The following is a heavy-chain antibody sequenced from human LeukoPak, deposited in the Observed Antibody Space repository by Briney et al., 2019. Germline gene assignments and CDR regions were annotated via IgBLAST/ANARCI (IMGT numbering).Heavy chain of an antibody. CDR1: RGSISSGDYY. CDR2: IYYSGST. V-gene: IGHV4-30-4*08. D-gene: IGHD1-26*01. Sequence: SQTLSLTCTVSRGSISSGDYYWSWIRQPPGKGLEWIGYIYYSGSTYYNPSLKSRVTISVDTSKNQFSLKLSSVTAADTAVYYCAREWELLPHDAFDIWGQGTMVTVSS. J-gene: IGHJ3*02. CDR3: AREWELLPHDAFDI.